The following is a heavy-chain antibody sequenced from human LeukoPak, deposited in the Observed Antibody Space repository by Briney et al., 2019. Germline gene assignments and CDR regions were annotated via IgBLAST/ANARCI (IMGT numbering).Heavy chain of an antibody. D-gene: IGHD3-9*01. J-gene: IGHJ5*02. CDR1: GYTFTSYG. Sequence: ASVKVSCKASGYTFTSYGISWVRQAPGQGLEWMGWISAYNGNTNYAQKLQGRVTMTTDTSTSTAYMELRSLRPDDTAVYYCASIYFNYDILTGYSPNWFDPWGQGTLVTVSS. V-gene: IGHV1-18*01. CDR2: ISAYNGNT. CDR3: ASIYFNYDILTGYSPNWFDP.